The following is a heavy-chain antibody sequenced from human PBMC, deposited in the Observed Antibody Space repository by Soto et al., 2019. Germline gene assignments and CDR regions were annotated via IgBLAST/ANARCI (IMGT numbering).Heavy chain of an antibody. CDR1: GGTFNNHT. V-gene: IGHV1-69*06. CDR3: ARHSRVAAVARDYYGMDV. CDR2: IIPLFGTA. D-gene: IGHD6-25*01. Sequence: QVQLAQSGAAVKKPGSSVKVSCKAYGGTFNNHTISWVRQAPGQGLEWMGGIIPLFGTANYAQKFQGRVTITEDKSTSTAYRELSSMRSEDTAVYYCARHSRVAAVARDYYGMDVWGQGTTVTVSS. J-gene: IGHJ6*02.